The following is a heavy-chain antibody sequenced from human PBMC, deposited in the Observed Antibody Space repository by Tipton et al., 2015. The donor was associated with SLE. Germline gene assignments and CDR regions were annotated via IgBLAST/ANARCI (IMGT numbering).Heavy chain of an antibody. Sequence: SLRLSCAASGFTFSGSAMHWVRQASGKGLEWVGRIRSKANSYATAYAASVKGRFTISRDDSKNTAYLQMNSLKTEDTAVYYCARARGSYLFDYWGQGTLVTVSS. J-gene: IGHJ4*02. CDR1: GFTFSGSA. CDR2: IRSKANSYAT. V-gene: IGHV3-73*01. CDR3: ARARGSYLFDY. D-gene: IGHD1-26*01.